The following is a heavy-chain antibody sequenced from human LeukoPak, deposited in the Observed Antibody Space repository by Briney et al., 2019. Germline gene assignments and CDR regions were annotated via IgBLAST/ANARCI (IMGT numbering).Heavy chain of an antibody. J-gene: IGHJ4*02. V-gene: IGHV3-74*01. CDR2: INSDGSST. Sequence: PGGSLRLSCEASGFTFSGYWMHWVRQAPGKGLVWVSRINSDGSSTIYADSVKGRFTISRDNAKNTLYLQMNSLRAEDTAIYYCARARWGSYYWGQGTLVTVSS. CDR3: ARARWGSYY. CDR1: GFTFSGYW. D-gene: IGHD3-16*01.